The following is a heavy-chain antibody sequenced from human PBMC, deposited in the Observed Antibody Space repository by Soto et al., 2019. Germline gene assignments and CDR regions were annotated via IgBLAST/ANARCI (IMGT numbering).Heavy chain of an antibody. V-gene: IGHV4-34*01. D-gene: IGHD3-3*01. J-gene: IGHJ5*02. CDR1: VGSLSGYY. Sequence: SETLSLTCAVYVGSLSGYYWSWIRQPPGTGLEWIGEINHSGSTNYNPSLKSRVTISVDTSKNQFSLKLSSVTAADTAVYYCARARGWFWSGYPPSRWFDPWGQGTLVTVSS. CDR2: INHSGST. CDR3: ARARGWFWSGYPPSRWFDP.